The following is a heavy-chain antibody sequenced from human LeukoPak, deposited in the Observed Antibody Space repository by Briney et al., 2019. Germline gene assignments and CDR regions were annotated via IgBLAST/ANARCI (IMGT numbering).Heavy chain of an antibody. CDR2: INHSGST. CDR1: GGSFSGYY. D-gene: IGHD2-2*01. Sequence: SETLSLTCAVYGGSFSGYYWSWIRQPPGKGLEWIGEINHSGSTNYNPSLKSRVTISVDTSKNQLSLKLSSVTAADTAVYYCARARPPAAKANFDYWGQGTLVTVSS. V-gene: IGHV4-34*01. J-gene: IGHJ4*02. CDR3: ARARPPAAKANFDY.